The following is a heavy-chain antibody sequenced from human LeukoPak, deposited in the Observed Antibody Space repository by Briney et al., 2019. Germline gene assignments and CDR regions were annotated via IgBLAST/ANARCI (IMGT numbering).Heavy chain of an antibody. CDR2: IYYSGST. CDR1: GGSISSYY. D-gene: IGHD5-24*01. Sequence: SETLSLTCTVSGGSISSYYWSWIRRPPGKGLGWIGYIYYSGSTNYNPSLKSRVTISVDTSKNQFSLKLNSVTAAGTAVYYCARDWGGYNSHFDYWGQGTLVTVSS. CDR3: ARDWGGYNSHFDY. J-gene: IGHJ4*02. V-gene: IGHV4-59*01.